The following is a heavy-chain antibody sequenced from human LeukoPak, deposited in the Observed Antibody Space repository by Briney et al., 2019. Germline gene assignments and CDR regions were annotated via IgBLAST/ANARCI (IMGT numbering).Heavy chain of an antibody. CDR2: IYSGGST. J-gene: IGHJ4*02. CDR3: ARKRDKKVAGRGGAFDY. V-gene: IGHV3-53*04. D-gene: IGHD6-19*01. Sequence: GGSLRLSCAASGFTVSSNYMSWVRQAPGKGLEWVSVIYSGGSTYYADSVKGRFTISRHNSKNTLYLQMNSLRAEDTAVYYCARKRDKKVAGRGGAFDYWGQGTLVTVSS. CDR1: GFTVSSNY.